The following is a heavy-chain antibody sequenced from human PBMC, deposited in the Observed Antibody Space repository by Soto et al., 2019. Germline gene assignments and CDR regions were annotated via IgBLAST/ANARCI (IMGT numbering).Heavy chain of an antibody. V-gene: IGHV3-23*01. Sequence: GGSLRLSCVTSGLPSSGFEMNWVRQAPGKGLEWVSDISGSGGSVYYADSVKGRFTISRDNSKNTLYLQMNSLRAEDTAVYYCATSLLHCSSTSCHGFDPWGQGTLVTVSS. CDR3: ATSLLHCSSTSCHGFDP. D-gene: IGHD2-2*01. CDR2: ISGSGGSV. CDR1: GLPSSGFE. J-gene: IGHJ5*02.